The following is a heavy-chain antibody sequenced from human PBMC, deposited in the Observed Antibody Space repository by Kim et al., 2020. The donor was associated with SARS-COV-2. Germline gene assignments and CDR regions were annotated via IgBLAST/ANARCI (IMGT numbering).Heavy chain of an antibody. CDR3: ATEIIADDDY. D-gene: IGHD1-1*01. V-gene: IGHV3-48*03. J-gene: IGHJ4*02. Sequence: IYYIDSVKGRFTISRDNIKNSLYLQMSNLGVEDTALYYCATEIIADDDYWGQGTMVTVSS. CDR2: I.